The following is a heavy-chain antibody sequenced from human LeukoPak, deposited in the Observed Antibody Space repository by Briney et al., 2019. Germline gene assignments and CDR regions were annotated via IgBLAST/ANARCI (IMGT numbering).Heavy chain of an antibody. D-gene: IGHD3-22*01. CDR2: INTGNGNT. CDR3: ARVPLHDASGHYYSH. V-gene: IGHV1-3*04. CDR1: GYTFTNYG. J-gene: IGHJ1*01. Sequence: ASVKVSCKTSGYTFTNYGMHWVRQAPRQSLEWMGWINTGNGNTKSSQKFQDRVTLSRDTSASTAYMELNSLSSEDTAVYYCARVPLHDASGHYYSHWGQGTLATVSS.